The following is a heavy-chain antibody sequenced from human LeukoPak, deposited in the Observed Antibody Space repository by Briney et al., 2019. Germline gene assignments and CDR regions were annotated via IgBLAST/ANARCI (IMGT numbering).Heavy chain of an antibody. V-gene: IGHV4-59*01. CDR2: IYYSGST. CDR1: GVSISGYY. CDR3: ARRTAMASIPYDY. J-gene: IGHJ4*02. Sequence: SETLSLTCTVSGVSISGYYWAWIRQPPGKGLEWIGYIYYSGSTNYNPSLTSRVTISLDMSKNQFSLILTSVTAADTAVYYCARRTAMASIPYDYWGQGTLVTVSS. D-gene: IGHD5-18*01.